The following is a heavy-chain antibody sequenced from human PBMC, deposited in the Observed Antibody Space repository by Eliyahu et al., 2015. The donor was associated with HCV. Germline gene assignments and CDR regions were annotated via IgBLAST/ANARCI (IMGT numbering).Heavy chain of an antibody. D-gene: IGHD3-3*01. V-gene: IGHV7-4-1*01. J-gene: IGHJ6*02. Sequence: QVQLVQSGSELKKPGASVKVSCKASGYXFTSYAMNWVRQAPGQGLEWMGWINTNTGNPTYAQGFTGRFVFSLDTSVSTAYLQICSLKAEDTAVYYCARGDRLRFLEWLLVVKGYGMDVWGQGTTVTVSS. CDR1: GYXFTSYA. CDR2: INTNTGNP. CDR3: ARGDRLRFLEWLLVVKGYGMDV.